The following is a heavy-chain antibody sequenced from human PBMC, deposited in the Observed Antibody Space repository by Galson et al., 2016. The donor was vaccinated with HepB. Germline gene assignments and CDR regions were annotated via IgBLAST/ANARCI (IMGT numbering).Heavy chain of an antibody. CDR2: TRPTAQSYTT. CDR1: GFTFRDHY. Sequence: SLRLSCAGSGFTFRDHYFDWVRQAPGTGLEWVGRTRPTAQSYTTQHVASLKGRFSISRDDSKNALYLQMDSLKTADTAMYYCVRDMAADGSLWGRGTLVTVSS. D-gene: IGHD5-24*01. CDR3: VRDMAADGSL. J-gene: IGHJ4*02. V-gene: IGHV3-72*01.